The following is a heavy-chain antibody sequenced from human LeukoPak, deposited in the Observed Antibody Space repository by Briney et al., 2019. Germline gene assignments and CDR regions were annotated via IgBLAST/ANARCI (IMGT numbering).Heavy chain of an antibody. Sequence: GGSLRLSCAASGFTVSNIYMNWVRQAPGKGLEWVSVIYSGGSTYYADSVKGRFTISRDNSKNTLYLQMNSLGAEDTAVYYCAKQWLVQGSLYGMDVWGQGTTVTVS. CDR3: AKQWLVQGSLYGMDV. V-gene: IGHV3-66*01. J-gene: IGHJ6*02. CDR2: IYSGGST. CDR1: GFTVSNIY. D-gene: IGHD6-19*01.